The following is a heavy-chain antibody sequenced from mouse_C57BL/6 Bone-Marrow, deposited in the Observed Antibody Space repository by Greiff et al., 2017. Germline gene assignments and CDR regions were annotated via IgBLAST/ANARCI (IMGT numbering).Heavy chain of an antibody. Sequence: QVQLQQSGAELAKPGASVKLSCKASGYTFTSYWMHWVKQRPGQGLEWLGYINPSSGYTKYNQKFKDKATLTADKYSSTAYMQLSSLKYEDSEVDYCARERFRLTWYAYWGQGTLVTVSA. D-gene: IGHD1-3*01. CDR3: ARERFRLTWYAY. CDR1: GYTFTSYW. J-gene: IGHJ3*01. V-gene: IGHV1-7*01. CDR2: INPSSGYT.